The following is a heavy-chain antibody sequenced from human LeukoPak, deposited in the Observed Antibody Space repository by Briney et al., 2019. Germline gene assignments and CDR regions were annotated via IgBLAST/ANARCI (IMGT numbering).Heavy chain of an antibody. CDR3: ARGLGYCSSTSCYDDYYFDY. V-gene: IGHV1-69*10. J-gene: IGHJ4*02. CDR2: IIPILGTA. D-gene: IGHD2-2*01. Sequence: SVKVSCKASGGTFSSYAISWVRQAPGQGLEWMGGIIPILGTANYAQKFQGRVTITADKSTSTAYMELSSLRSEDTAVYYCARGLGYCSSTSCYDDYYFDYWGQGTLVTVSS. CDR1: GGTFSSYA.